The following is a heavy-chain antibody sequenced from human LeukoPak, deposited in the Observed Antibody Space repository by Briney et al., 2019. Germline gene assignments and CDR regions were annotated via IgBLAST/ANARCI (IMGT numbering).Heavy chain of an antibody. V-gene: IGHV1-3*01. CDR2: INAGNGNT. CDR1: GYTFTSYA. CDR3: AREHTAMVEGDY. D-gene: IGHD5-18*01. J-gene: IGHJ4*02. Sequence: GASVKVSCKASGYTFTSYAMHWVRQAPGQRLEWMGWINAGNGNTKYSQKFQGRVTITRDTSASTAYMELSSLRSEDTAVYYCAREHTAMVEGDYWGQGTLVTVSS.